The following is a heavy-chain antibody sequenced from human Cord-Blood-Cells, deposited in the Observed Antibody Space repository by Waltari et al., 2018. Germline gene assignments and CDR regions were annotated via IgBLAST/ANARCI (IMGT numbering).Heavy chain of an antibody. J-gene: IGHJ4*02. CDR1: GFTFSSYA. CDR3: AKDHGGNSYFDY. V-gene: IGHV3-23*01. CDR2: ISGSGGST. D-gene: IGHD2-21*02. Sequence: EVQLLESGGGLVQPGGSPRLSCAASGFTFSSYAMSWVRQAPGKGLEWVSAISGSGGSTYYADSVKGRFTISRDNSKNTLYLQMNSLRAEDTAVYYCAKDHGGNSYFDYWGQGTLVTVSS.